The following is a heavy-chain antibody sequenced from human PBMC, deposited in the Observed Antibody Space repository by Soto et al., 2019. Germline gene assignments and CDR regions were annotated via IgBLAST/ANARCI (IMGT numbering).Heavy chain of an antibody. Sequence: LSLTCTVSGGSISTYYWMWIRQPPGKGLEWIGVFYNGGTTNYSPALKTRFTISVDTSKNQFSLKLNFVTAADTAVYYCARDGSERPATYWGQGILVTVSS. J-gene: IGHJ4*02. CDR1: GGSISTYY. D-gene: IGHD3-10*01. CDR2: FYNGGTT. CDR3: ARDGSERPATY. V-gene: IGHV4-59*01.